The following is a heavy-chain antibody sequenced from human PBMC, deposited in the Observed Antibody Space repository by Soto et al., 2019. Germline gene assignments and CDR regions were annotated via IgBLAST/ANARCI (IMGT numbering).Heavy chain of an antibody. CDR3: PRDRRSYDSSGYGPRFPP. J-gene: IGHJ5*02. Sequence: QVQLQESGPGLVKPSQTLSLTCTVSGGSISSGGYYWSWIRQHPGKGLEWIGYIYYSGSTYYNPSLNSRVTISVDTCKTQFSLKLSSVTAAAPAVYYCPRDRRSYDSSGYGPRFPPSGQGTMVTVS. D-gene: IGHD3-22*01. CDR2: IYYSGST. CDR1: GGSISSGGYY. V-gene: IGHV4-31*03.